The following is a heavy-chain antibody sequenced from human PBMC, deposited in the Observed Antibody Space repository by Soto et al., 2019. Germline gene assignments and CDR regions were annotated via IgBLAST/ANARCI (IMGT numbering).Heavy chain of an antibody. CDR2: IYPGDSDT. Sequence: PGESLKISCKGSGYSFTSYWIGWVRQMPGKGLEWMGIIYPGDSDTRYGPSFQGQVTISADKSISTAYLQWSSLKASDTAMYYCARYVYGWSRYCTNGVCYQDGDYYYYMDVWGKGTTVTVSS. CDR3: ARYVYGWSRYCTNGVCYQDGDYYYYMDV. CDR1: GYSFTSYW. D-gene: IGHD2-8*01. J-gene: IGHJ6*03. V-gene: IGHV5-51*01.